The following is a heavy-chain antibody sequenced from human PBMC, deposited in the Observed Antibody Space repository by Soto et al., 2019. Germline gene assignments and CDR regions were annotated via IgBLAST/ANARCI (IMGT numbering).Heavy chain of an antibody. CDR3: ARDGGYCISTSCPYFDY. CDR2: ISYDGSNK. D-gene: IGHD2-2*01. CDR1: GFTFSSYA. J-gene: IGHJ4*02. Sequence: PGGSLRLSCAASGFTFSSYAMHWVRQAPGKGLEWVAVISYDGSNKYYADSVKGRFTISRDNSKNTLYLQMNSLRAEDTAVYYCARDGGYCISTSCPYFDYWGQGTLVTVSS. V-gene: IGHV3-30-3*01.